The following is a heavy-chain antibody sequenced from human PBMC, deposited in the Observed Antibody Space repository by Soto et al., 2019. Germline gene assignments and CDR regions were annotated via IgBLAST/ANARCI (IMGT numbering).Heavy chain of an antibody. CDR2: IKQDGSEK. V-gene: IGHV3-7*01. Sequence: GGSLRLSCAASGFTFSSYWMSWVRQAPGKGLEWVANIKQDGSEKYYVDSVKGRFTISRDNAKNSLYLQMNSLRAEDTAVYYCAREVGAAAGTNFDYWGQGTLVTVSS. CDR1: GFTFSSYW. CDR3: AREVGAAAGTNFDY. J-gene: IGHJ4*02. D-gene: IGHD6-13*01.